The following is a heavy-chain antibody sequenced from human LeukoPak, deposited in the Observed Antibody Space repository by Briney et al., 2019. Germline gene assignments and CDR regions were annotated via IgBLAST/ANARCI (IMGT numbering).Heavy chain of an antibody. V-gene: IGHV3-23*01. J-gene: IGHJ4*02. CDR2: ISGSGGGT. D-gene: IGHD6-19*01. CDR3: AKGGRYSSGWAYDY. CDR1: GFSFSSCA. Sequence: PGGSLRLSCAASGFSFSSCAMCWVRQAPGKGLEWVSTISGSGGGTYCADSVKGRFTVSRDNSKNTLSLQMDSLRVEDTAVYYCAKGGRYSSGWAYDYWGQGMLVTVSS.